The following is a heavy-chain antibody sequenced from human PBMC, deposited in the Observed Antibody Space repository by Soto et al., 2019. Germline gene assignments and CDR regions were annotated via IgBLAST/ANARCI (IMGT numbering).Heavy chain of an antibody. V-gene: IGHV3-23*01. J-gene: IGHJ4*02. CDR2: ISGSGGIT. D-gene: IGHD3-10*01. CDR3: VLWPPYYFDY. Sequence: PWGSLRLSCAASGFTFSSYAMSLVRQAPGKGLEWVSAISGSGGITYYADSVKGRFTISRDNSNNTLYLQMNSLRAEDTAVYYCVLWPPYYFDYWGQGTLVTVSS. CDR1: GFTFSSYA.